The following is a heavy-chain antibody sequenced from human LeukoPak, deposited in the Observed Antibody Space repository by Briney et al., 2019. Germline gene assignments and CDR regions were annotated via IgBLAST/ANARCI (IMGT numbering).Heavy chain of an antibody. CDR1: GGSISSYY. CDR3: ARRNTGSLSFDY. J-gene: IGHJ4*02. D-gene: IGHD1-26*01. V-gene: IGHV4-59*12. Sequence: SETLSLTCTVSGGSISSYYWSWIRQPPGKGLEWIGYIYYSGSTNYNPSLKSRVTISVDTSKNQFSLKLSSVTAADTAVYYCARRNTGSLSFDYWGQGTLVTVSS. CDR2: IYYSGST.